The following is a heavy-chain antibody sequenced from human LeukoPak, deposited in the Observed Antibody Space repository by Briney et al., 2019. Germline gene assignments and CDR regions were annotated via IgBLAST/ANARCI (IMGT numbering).Heavy chain of an antibody. CDR3: ARGGLYYYDSSGN. CDR1: GFTSSSYA. V-gene: IGHV3-64*01. D-gene: IGHD3-22*01. J-gene: IGHJ4*02. CDR2: ISSNGGST. Sequence: GGSLRLSCAASGFTSSSYAMHWVRQAPGKGLEYVSAISSNGGSTYYANSVKGRFTISRDNSKNTLYLQMGSLRAEDMAVYYCARGGLYYYDSSGNWGQGTLVTVSS.